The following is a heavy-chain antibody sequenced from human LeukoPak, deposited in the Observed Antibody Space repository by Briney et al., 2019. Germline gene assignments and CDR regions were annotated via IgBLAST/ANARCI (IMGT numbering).Heavy chain of an antibody. CDR3: ASAQGLAGAIGY. CDR2: IYYSGST. V-gene: IGHV4-59*01. Sequence: SETLSLTCTVSGGSISSYYWSWIRQPPGKGLEWIGYIYYSGSTNYNPSLKSRVTTSVDTSKNQFSLKLSSVTAADTAVYYCASAQGLAGAIGYWGQGTLVTVSS. J-gene: IGHJ4*02. D-gene: IGHD1-26*01. CDR1: GGSISSYY.